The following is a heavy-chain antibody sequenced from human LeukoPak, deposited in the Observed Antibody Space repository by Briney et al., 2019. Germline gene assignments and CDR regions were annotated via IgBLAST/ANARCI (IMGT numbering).Heavy chain of an antibody. J-gene: IGHJ5*01. CDR3: ARDGQQLVRGDWFDS. CDR2: IYYSGST. V-gene: IGHV4-39*07. CDR1: GGSISSGTYY. Sequence: SETLSLTCTVSGGSISSGTYYWGWIRQPPGKGLEWIGSIYYSGSTYYNPSLKSRVTISVDTSKNQFSLKLSSVTAADTAVYYCARDGQQLVRGDWFDSWGQGTLVTVSS. D-gene: IGHD6-13*01.